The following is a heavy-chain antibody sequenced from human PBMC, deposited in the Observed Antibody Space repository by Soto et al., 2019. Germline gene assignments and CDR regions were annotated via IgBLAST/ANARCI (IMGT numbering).Heavy chain of an antibody. CDR1: GDTFSFYS. CDR2: VNPILSLS. J-gene: IGHJ4*02. V-gene: IGHV1-69*02. D-gene: IGHD3-10*01. Sequence: QVQLVQSGAEVKRPGSSVKVSCKASGDTFSFYSINWVRQAPGLGLEWMGRVNPILSLSNYAQRFQGRVTMTADKSTSTAYMVISSLRSEDTAIYYCATSYGSGYRAFDYWGQGAQVIVCS. CDR3: ATSYGSGYRAFDY.